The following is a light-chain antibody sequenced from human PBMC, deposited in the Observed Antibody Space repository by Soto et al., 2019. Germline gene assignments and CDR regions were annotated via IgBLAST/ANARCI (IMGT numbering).Light chain of an antibody. V-gene: IGLV1-51*01. CDR1: SSNLGRSS. CDR2: ETD. Sequence: QSVLTQPPSVSAAPGQTVTISCSGSSSNLGRSSVSWYRQLPGTAPKLLIFETDKRPSGIPDRFFGSKSGASATLGITGLQTGDEADYYCGAWDSNLNIYVFGPGTKLTVL. CDR3: GAWDSNLNIYV. J-gene: IGLJ1*01.